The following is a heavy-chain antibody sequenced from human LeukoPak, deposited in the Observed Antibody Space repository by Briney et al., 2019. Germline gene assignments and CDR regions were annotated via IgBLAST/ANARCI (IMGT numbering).Heavy chain of an antibody. J-gene: IGHJ6*02. Sequence: GGSLRLSCAASGFTFGSYSMNWVRQAPGKGLEWVSSISSSSSYIYYADSVKGRFTISRDNAKNSLYLQMNSLRAEDTAVYYCARDLLYYDILTGYHESGMDVWGQGTTVTVSS. CDR1: GFTFGSYS. CDR2: ISSSSSYI. CDR3: ARDLLYYDILTGYHESGMDV. V-gene: IGHV3-21*01. D-gene: IGHD3-9*01.